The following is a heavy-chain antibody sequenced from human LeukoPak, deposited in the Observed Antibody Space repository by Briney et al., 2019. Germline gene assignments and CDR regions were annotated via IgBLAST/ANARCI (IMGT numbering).Heavy chain of an antibody. Sequence: SETLSLTCTVSGVSISSYYWNWIRQPPGKGLEWLGYIHYSGSTNYNPSLKSRVTISVDTSKNQFSLKLSTVTAADTAVYYCATPHLVPEYFHNWGQGTLVTVSS. CDR2: IHYSGST. V-gene: IGHV4-59*01. CDR3: ATPHLVPEYFHN. CDR1: GVSISSYY. D-gene: IGHD6-6*01. J-gene: IGHJ1*01.